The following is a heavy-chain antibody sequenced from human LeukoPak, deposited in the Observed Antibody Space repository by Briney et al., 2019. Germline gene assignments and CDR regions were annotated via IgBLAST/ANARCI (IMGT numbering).Heavy chain of an antibody. CDR3: ARDASRANLDY. J-gene: IGHJ4*02. CDR1: GYTFTSYD. D-gene: IGHD1-26*01. CDR2: MNPNSGNT. Sequence: ASVMVSCKASGYTFTSYDINWVRQATGQGLEWMGWMNPNSGNTGYAQKFQGRVTMTRDTSTSTVYMELSSLRSEDTAVYYCARDASRANLDYWGQGTLVTVSS. V-gene: IGHV1-8*01.